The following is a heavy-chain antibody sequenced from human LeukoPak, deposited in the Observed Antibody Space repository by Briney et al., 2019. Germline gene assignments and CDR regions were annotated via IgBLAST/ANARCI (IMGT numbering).Heavy chain of an antibody. J-gene: IGHJ4*02. V-gene: IGHV4-39*07. Sequence: SETLSLTCTVSGGSISSGSYYWSWIRQPAGKGLEWIGSIYYSGSTYYNPSLKSRVTISVDTSKNQFSLKLSSVTAADTAVYYCARGKTTVVIDWGQGTLVTVSS. CDR3: ARGKTTVVID. CDR1: GGSISSGSYY. CDR2: IYYSGST. D-gene: IGHD4-23*01.